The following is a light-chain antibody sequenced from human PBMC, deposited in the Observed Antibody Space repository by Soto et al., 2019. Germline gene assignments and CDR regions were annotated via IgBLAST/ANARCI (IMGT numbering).Light chain of an antibody. CDR1: SSNIGAGYD. J-gene: IGLJ2*01. Sequence: QSVLTQPPSVSGAPGQRVTISCTGSSSNIGAGYDVHWYQQLPGTAPKLLIYGNSNRPSGVPDRFSGSKSGTSASLAITGLQSDDEADYYCQSYDSRLSGYVVFGGGTKVTVL. CDR3: QSYDSRLSGYVV. V-gene: IGLV1-40*01. CDR2: GNS.